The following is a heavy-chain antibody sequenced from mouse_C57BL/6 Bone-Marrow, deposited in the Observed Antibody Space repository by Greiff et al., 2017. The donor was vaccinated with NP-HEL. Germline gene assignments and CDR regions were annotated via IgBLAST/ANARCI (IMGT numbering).Heavy chain of an antibody. Sequence: QVTLKECGPGILQPSQTLSLTCSFSGFSLSTFGMGVGWIRQPSGKGLEWLAHIWWDDDKYYNPALKSRLTISKDTSKNQVFLKIANVDTADTATYYCARIAGDYYGSSPAWFAYWGQGTLVTVSA. V-gene: IGHV8-8*01. D-gene: IGHD1-1*01. J-gene: IGHJ3*01. CDR3: ARIAGDYYGSSPAWFAY. CDR1: GFSLSTFGMG. CDR2: IWWDDDK.